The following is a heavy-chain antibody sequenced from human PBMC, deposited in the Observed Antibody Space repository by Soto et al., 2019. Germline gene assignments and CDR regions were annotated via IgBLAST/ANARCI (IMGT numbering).Heavy chain of an antibody. J-gene: IGHJ3*02. CDR3: AGDSSGYSYDAFDI. D-gene: IGHD3-22*01. Sequence: EVQLVESGGGLVQPGGSLRLSCAASGFTFSNYWMHWVRQAPGKGLVWVSRINSDGTGTSYADSVKGRITISRDNAKNTLYLQMNSLRSEDTAVYYCAGDSSGYSYDAFDIWGQGTMVTVSS. CDR1: GFTFSNYW. CDR2: INSDGTGT. V-gene: IGHV3-74*01.